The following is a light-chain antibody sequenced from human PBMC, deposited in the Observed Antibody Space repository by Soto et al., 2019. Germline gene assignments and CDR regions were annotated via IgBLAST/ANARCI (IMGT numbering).Light chain of an antibody. CDR3: HQSYATRWT. Sequence: DIHMNQSQTSVSASRGDRVTXTCRASQKIRTYLNWYQQKPGKVGNLLIYDVSSLKSGVASRFSGSGSGTDFSLTISSLQPEDFATYYCHQSYATRWTFGQGTKLDIK. CDR2: DVS. CDR1: QKIRTY. J-gene: IGKJ1*01. V-gene: IGKV1-39*01.